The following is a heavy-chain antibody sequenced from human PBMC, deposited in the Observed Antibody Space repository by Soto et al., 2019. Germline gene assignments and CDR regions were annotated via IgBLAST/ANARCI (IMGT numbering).Heavy chain of an antibody. CDR3: ARGGSTHYYYGLDV. Sequence: SDTLSLTCPVAGGSISGFFWTWVRQPPGMPLEGLGHVAASGSTAYNPSVRSRLSLALDVSKNRFSLELPSVTAADTDTYFCARGGSTHYYYGLDVWGQGTTVTVSS. CDR2: VAASGST. CDR1: GGSISGFF. J-gene: IGHJ6*02. V-gene: IGHV4-4*07.